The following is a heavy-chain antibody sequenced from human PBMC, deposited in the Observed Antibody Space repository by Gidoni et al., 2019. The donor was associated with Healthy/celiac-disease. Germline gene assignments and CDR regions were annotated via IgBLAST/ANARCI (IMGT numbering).Heavy chain of an antibody. CDR2: IRYDGSNK. Sequence: QVQMVESGGGVVQPGRSLRLSCAASGFTFSSYGMHWVRQAPGKGLEWVAVIRYDGSNKYYADSVKGRFTISRDKSKNTLYLQMNSLRAEDTAVYYCARDRERFIYYYYYGMDVWGQGTTVTVSS. V-gene: IGHV3-33*01. J-gene: IGHJ6*02. CDR3: ARDRERFIYYYYYGMDV. CDR1: GFTFSSYG. D-gene: IGHD3-3*01.